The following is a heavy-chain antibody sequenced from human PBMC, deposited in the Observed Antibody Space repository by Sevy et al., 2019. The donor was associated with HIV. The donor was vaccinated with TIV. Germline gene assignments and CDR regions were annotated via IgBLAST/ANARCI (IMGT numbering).Heavy chain of an antibody. V-gene: IGHV3-7*01. D-gene: IGHD3-10*01. CDR1: GFTFSSYW. CDR3: ARLCYGSADY. CDR2: INLDGSEK. Sequence: GSLRLSCAASGFTFSSYWMSWVRQAPGKGLEWLATINLDGSEKFYVDSVKGRFTISRHNPRKSVYLQMTSLSAEDTAVYYCARLCYGSADYWGQGTLVTVSS. J-gene: IGHJ4*02.